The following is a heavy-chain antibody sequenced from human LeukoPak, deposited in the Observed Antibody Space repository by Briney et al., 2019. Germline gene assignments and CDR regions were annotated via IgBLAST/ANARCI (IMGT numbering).Heavy chain of an antibody. CDR2: ISSTGSTI. CDR1: GFTFSDYY. D-gene: IGHD6-13*01. J-gene: IGHJ4*02. Sequence: GGSLRLSCAASGFTFSDYYMTWIRQAPGKGLEWVSYISSTGSTIYYADSVKGRFTISRDNAKNSLYLQMNSLRAEDTAVYYCASTTHSSSSWFYDFDYWGQGTLVTVSS. V-gene: IGHV3-11*04. CDR3: ASTTHSSSSWFYDFDY.